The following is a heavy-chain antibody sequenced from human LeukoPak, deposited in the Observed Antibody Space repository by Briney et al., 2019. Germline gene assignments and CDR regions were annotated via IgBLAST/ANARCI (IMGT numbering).Heavy chain of an antibody. CDR2: INPNSGGT. V-gene: IGHV1-2*02. CDR3: ARGNRYCSSTSCLLFDY. CDR1: GYTFTGYY. Sequence: RASVKVSCKASGYTFTGYYMHWVRQAPGQGLEWMGWINPNSGGTNYAQKFQGRVTMTWDTSISTAYMELSRLRSDDTAVYYCARGNRYCSSTSCLLFDYWGQGTLVTVSS. J-gene: IGHJ4*02. D-gene: IGHD2-2*01.